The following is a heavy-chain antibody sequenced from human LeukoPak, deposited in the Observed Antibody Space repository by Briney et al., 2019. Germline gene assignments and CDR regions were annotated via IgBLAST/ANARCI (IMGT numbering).Heavy chain of an antibody. CDR2: IYYSGST. D-gene: IGHD6-19*01. V-gene: IGHV4-59*01. CDR1: GGSISSYY. J-gene: IGHJ4*02. Sequence: ASETLSLTCTVSGGSISSYYWSWIRQPPGKGLEWIGYIYYSGSTNYNPSLKSRATISVDTSKNQFSLKLSSVTAADTAVYYCAREHSSGWNDYWGQGTLVTVSS. CDR3: AREHSSGWNDY.